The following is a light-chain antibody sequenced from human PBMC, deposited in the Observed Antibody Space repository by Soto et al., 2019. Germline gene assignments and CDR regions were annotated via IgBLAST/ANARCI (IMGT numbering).Light chain of an antibody. Sequence: EIVLTQSPGTLSLSPGGGATLSCRASQSVTSSYLAWYQHKPGQAPRLLIYDVSSRATDIPDRFSGGGSGTDFTLTVSRLEPEDSAVYYCQQYGRSPWTFGQGTKV. CDR2: DVS. V-gene: IGKV3-20*01. J-gene: IGKJ1*01. CDR1: QSVTSSY. CDR3: QQYGRSPWT.